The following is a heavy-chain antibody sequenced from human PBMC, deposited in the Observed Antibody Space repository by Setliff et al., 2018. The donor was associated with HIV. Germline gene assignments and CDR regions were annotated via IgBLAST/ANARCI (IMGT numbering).Heavy chain of an antibody. J-gene: IGHJ6*03. CDR3: ARVGIQLWYPSSSYYYMDV. Sequence: GAGVKVSCKASGGTFSSYASRWVRQAPGQGLEWRGGITPIIGRANYVQKFQGRVTITADKSTSAAYMELSSLSAEDTAVYYCARVGIQLWYPSSSYYYMDVWGTGTTVTVSS. D-gene: IGHD5-18*01. CDR2: ITPIIGRA. V-gene: IGHV1-69*10. CDR1: GGTFSSYA.